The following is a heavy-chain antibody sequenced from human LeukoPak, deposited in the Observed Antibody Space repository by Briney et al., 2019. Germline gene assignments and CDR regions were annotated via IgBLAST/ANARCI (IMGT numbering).Heavy chain of an antibody. CDR3: ASGSHYAII. Sequence: GGSLRLSCAASGFTFNSDWMHWVRQAPGKGLVWVSRINIDGSSTTYADSVKGRFTISRDNAKNTLYLQMNSLGADDTAVYYCASGSHYAIIWGQGTLVTVSS. J-gene: IGHJ4*02. V-gene: IGHV3-74*01. CDR1: GFTFNSDW. D-gene: IGHD1-26*01. CDR2: INIDGSST.